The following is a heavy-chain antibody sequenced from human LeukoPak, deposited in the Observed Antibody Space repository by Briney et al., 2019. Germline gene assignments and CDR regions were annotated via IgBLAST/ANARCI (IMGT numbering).Heavy chain of an antibody. CDR3: AKGVSSGLRLIDY. V-gene: IGHV3-23*01. CDR2: ISGSGGST. D-gene: IGHD6-19*01. Sequence: GGSLRLSCAASGFTFSSYAMSWVRQAPGKGLEWVSAISGSGGSTYYADSVKGRFTISRDNSKNTLYLQMTSLRADDTAVYYCAKGVSSGLRLIDYWGQGTLVTVSS. CDR1: GFTFSSYA. J-gene: IGHJ4*02.